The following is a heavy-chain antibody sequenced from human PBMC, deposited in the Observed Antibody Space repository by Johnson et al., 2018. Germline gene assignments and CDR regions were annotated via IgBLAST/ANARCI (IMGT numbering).Heavy chain of an antibody. CDR2: IYSGGST. CDR1: GFSVSSNF. J-gene: IGHJ1*01. V-gene: IGHV3-66*01. Sequence: VQLQESGGGLVQPGGSLRLSCAASGFSVSSNFIKWVRQAPGKGLEWVSVIYSGGSTYYADSVQGRFTISRDNSKNTLYLQMNSLRGEDTAVYYCAREAEYSVEYFQYWGQGTLVTVSS. D-gene: IGHD5/OR15-5a*01. CDR3: AREAEYSVEYFQY.